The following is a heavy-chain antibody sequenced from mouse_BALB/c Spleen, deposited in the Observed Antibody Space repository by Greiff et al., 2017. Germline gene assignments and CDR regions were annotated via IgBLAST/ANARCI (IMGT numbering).Heavy chain of an antibody. D-gene: IGHD3-2*01. CDR1: GFTFSSYT. Sequence: EVKLMESGGGLVQPGGSLKLSCAASGFTFSSYTMSWVRQTPEKRLEWVAYISNGGGSTYYPDTVKGRFTISRDNAKNILYLQMSSLKSEDTAMYYCARHVDSSGSFDYWGQGTTLTVSS. J-gene: IGHJ2*01. V-gene: IGHV5-12-2*01. CDR3: ARHVDSSGSFDY. CDR2: ISNGGGST.